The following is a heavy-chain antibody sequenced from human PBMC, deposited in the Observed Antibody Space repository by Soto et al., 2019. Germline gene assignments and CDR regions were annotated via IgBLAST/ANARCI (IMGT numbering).Heavy chain of an antibody. CDR1: GFTFSSYG. CDR3: SRYRRYFDWLPEKNYYYYGMDV. J-gene: IGHJ6*02. D-gene: IGHD3-9*01. Sequence: GGSLRLSCAASGFTFSSYGMHWVRQAPGKGLEWVAVIWYDGSNKYYADSVKGRFTISRDNSKNTLYLQMNSLRAEDTAVYYSSRYRRYFDWLPEKNYYYYGMDVWGQGTTVTVSS. V-gene: IGHV3-33*01. CDR2: IWYDGSNK.